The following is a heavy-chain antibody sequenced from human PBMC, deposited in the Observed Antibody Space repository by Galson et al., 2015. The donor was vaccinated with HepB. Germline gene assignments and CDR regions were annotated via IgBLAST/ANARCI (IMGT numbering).Heavy chain of an antibody. J-gene: IGHJ4*02. CDR2: INAGNGNT. Sequence: SVKVSCKASGGTFSSYAISWVRQAPGQGLEWMGGINAGNGNTKYSQKFQGRVTITRDTSASTAYMELSSLRSEDTAVYYCARPKGPQLVPAHWGQGTLVTVSS. CDR1: GGTFSSYA. D-gene: IGHD6-13*01. CDR3: ARPKGPQLVPAH. V-gene: IGHV1-3*01.